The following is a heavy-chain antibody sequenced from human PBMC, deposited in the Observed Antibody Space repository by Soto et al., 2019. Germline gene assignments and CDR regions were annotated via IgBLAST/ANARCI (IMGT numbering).Heavy chain of an antibody. CDR1: GFSLSTSGMG. Sequence: QITLKESGPPLVKPTQTLTLTCTFSGFSLSTSGMGVGWIRQPPGKALEWLALIYWDDDKRYSPYLKNRLSNTSGTSKNQVGLTLTKGGPGDTTIYYCAHTDPGTETSACHFFDYWGQGTLVTVSS. V-gene: IGHV2-5*02. D-gene: IGHD1-1*01. CDR2: IYWDDDK. J-gene: IGHJ4*02. CDR3: AHTDPGTETSACHFFDY.